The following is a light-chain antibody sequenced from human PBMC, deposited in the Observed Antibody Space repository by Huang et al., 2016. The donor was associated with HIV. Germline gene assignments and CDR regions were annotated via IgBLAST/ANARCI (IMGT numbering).Light chain of an antibody. Sequence: EIVLTQSPGTLSLSPGERGTLSCRASQSLSSSYLAWYQQRPGQAPRLRIYGASSRADGIPDRFSGSGSGPDFTLTISRVGPEDSAVYYCQQYFTSPRTFGQGTKVEI. CDR1: QSLSSSY. CDR2: GAS. J-gene: IGKJ1*01. V-gene: IGKV3-20*01. CDR3: QQYFTSPRT.